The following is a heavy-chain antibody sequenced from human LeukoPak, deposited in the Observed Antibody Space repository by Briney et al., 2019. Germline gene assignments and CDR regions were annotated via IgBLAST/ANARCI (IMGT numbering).Heavy chain of an antibody. V-gene: IGHV1-8*01. Sequence: ASVKVSCKASGYTFTSYDINWVRQATGQGLEWMGWMNPNSGNIGYAQKFQGKVTMTRNTSISTAYMELSSLRSEDTAVYYCARGLGNDGIFDYRGQGTLVTVSS. D-gene: IGHD1-1*01. CDR1: GYTFTSYD. CDR3: ARGLGNDGIFDY. CDR2: MNPNSGNI. J-gene: IGHJ4*02.